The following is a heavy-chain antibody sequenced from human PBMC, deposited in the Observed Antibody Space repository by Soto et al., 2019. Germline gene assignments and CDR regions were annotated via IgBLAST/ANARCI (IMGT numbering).Heavy chain of an antibody. Sequence: GGALRLCWAASGFTGSGNYMAWVRQAPGKGLGWVSVIYRGGGRYYADSVKGRFTISRDNSKNTLYLQLNSLRLEDTAVYYCARTTTVAGTPEFDYWGQGTLVTVSS. D-gene: IGHD6-19*01. CDR2: IYRGGGR. V-gene: IGHV3-53*05. CDR3: ARTTTVAGTPEFDY. J-gene: IGHJ4*02. CDR1: GFTGSGNY.